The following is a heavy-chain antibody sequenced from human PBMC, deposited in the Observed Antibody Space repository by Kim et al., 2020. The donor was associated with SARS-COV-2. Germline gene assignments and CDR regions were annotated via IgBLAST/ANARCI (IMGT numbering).Heavy chain of an antibody. J-gene: IGHJ2*01. D-gene: IGHD2-2*01. Sequence: GESLKISCQSSGYTFTYYRVGWVRQQPGEGLEWMGLINPSDSDTRYSPSFQGQVTISADKSVNTVYLEWSGLKASETATYYCARHSSRFSYYFDIWGRGTLVIVSS. CDR3: ARHSSRFSYYFDI. CDR2: INPSDSDT. V-gene: IGHV5-51*01. CDR1: GYTFTYYR.